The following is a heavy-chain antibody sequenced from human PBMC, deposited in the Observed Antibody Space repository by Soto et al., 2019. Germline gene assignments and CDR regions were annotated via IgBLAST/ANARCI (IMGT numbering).Heavy chain of an antibody. D-gene: IGHD2-2*01. CDR3: AKDLPERYCSSTSCFFWFDP. V-gene: IGHV3-23*01. CDR1: GFTFSSYA. CDR2: ISGSGGST. Sequence: GGSLRLSCAASGFTFSSYAMSWVRQAPGKGLEWVSAISGSGGSTYYADSVKGRFTISRDNSKNTLYLQMNSLRAEDTAVYYCAKDLPERYCSSTSCFFWFDPWGQGTLVTVSS. J-gene: IGHJ5*02.